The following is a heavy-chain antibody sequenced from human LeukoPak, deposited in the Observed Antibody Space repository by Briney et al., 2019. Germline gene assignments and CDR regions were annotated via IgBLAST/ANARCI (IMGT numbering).Heavy chain of an antibody. V-gene: IGHV3-33*01. CDR1: GFTFSRYG. D-gene: IGHD2-2*03. CDR2: IWSDGGNK. Sequence: PGGSLRLSCAASGFTFSRYGMHWVRQAPGKGLEWVALIWSDGGNKYYADSVKGRFTISRDNSKNTLSLQMNSLRAEDTAVYYCASWMEGHRLDWGQGTLVTVSS. CDR3: ASWMEGHRLD. J-gene: IGHJ4*02.